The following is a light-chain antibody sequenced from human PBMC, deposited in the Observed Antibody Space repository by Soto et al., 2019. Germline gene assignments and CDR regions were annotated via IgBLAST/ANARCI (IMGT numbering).Light chain of an antibody. Sequence: QSVLTQSPPPSPPPRPPPHPTPPLSSGHSSYAIAWHQQQPEKGPRYLMKLNSDGSHSKGDGIPDRFSGSSSGAERYLTISSLQSEDEADYYCQTWVTGIYVFGTGTKLTVL. J-gene: IGLJ1*01. V-gene: IGLV4-69*01. CDR2: LNSDGSH. CDR3: QTWVTGIYV. CDR1: SGHSSYA.